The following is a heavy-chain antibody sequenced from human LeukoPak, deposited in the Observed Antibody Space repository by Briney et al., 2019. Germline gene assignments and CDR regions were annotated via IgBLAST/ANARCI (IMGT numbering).Heavy chain of an antibody. Sequence: SETLSLTCAVYGGSFSGYYWSWIRQPPGKGLEWIGEVNHSGSTNYNPSLKSRVTISVDTSKNQFSLKLSSVTAADTAVYYCAKVGGKGDCGGDCYSPYIGLMDVWGKGTTVTISS. D-gene: IGHD2-21*02. CDR2: VNHSGST. CDR3: AKVGGKGDCGGDCYSPYIGLMDV. V-gene: IGHV4-34*01. J-gene: IGHJ6*04. CDR1: GGSFSGYY.